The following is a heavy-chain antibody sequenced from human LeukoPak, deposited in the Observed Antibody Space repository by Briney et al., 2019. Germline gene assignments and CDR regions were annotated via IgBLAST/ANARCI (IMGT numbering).Heavy chain of an antibody. CDR1: GFTFSAYA. D-gene: IGHD2-21*02. J-gene: IGHJ4*02. CDR3: ARRGPTAAPYYFDS. Sequence: GGSPRLSCAASGFTFSAYAMTWVRQAPGKGLEWVSAINGDATNTNYAGSVRGRFTISRDNSKDTMYLQINSLRAEDTALYYCARRGPTAAPYYFDSWGQGALVTVSS. V-gene: IGHV3-23*01. CDR2: INGDATNT.